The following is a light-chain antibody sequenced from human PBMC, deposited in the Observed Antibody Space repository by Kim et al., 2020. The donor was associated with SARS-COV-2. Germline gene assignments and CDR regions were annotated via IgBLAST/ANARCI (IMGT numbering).Light chain of an antibody. J-gene: IGKJ3*01. CDR1: QSLSSPY. Sequence: IVLTQSPGTLSVSPGEKATLSCRASQSLSSPYLAWYQQRHGQAPSLLISRASLRATGVPDRFSGSGSGTDFTLTISRVETEDSAMYYCQQYDRQPLTFGPGTKVDIK. CDR2: RAS. CDR3: QQYDRQPLT. V-gene: IGKV3-20*01.